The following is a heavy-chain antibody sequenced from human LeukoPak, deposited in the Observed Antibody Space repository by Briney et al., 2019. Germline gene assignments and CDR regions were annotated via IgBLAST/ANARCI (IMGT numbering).Heavy chain of an antibody. J-gene: IGHJ4*02. CDR1: GYIFTNYG. Sequence: ASVKVSCKASGYIFTNYGMNWVRQAPGQGPEWVGWISAYNGNTNYAQKLQGRVTMTTDTSTSTAYMELRSLRSDDTAVYYCARDGTVMATIEEVIFFDYWGQGTLVTVSS. D-gene: IGHD5-24*01. V-gene: IGHV1-18*01. CDR3: ARDGTVMATIEEVIFFDY. CDR2: ISAYNGNT.